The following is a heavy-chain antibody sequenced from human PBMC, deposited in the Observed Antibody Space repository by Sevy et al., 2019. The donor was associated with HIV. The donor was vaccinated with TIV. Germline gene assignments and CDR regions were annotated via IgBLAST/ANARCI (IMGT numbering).Heavy chain of an antibody. V-gene: IGHV1-69*13. Sequence: ASVKVSCKASGGTFSSYAISWVRQAPGQGLEWMGGISPIFGTANYAQKFQGRVTITADESTITAYMELSSLRSEDTAVYYRAESIAARPGLSYFDYWGQGTLVTVSS. J-gene: IGHJ4*02. CDR3: AESIAARPGLSYFDY. D-gene: IGHD6-6*01. CDR2: ISPIFGTA. CDR1: GGTFSSYA.